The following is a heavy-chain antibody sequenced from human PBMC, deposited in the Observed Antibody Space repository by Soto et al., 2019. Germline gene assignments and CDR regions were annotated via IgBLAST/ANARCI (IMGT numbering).Heavy chain of an antibody. CDR1: GFSFCSYA. Sequence: PWGSMGICCAASGFSFCSYAMSGVRQAPGKGLEWVSAISGSGGSTYYADSVKGRFTISRDNSKNTLYLQMNSLRAEDTAVYYCAKTSKDWLLDYWGQGTLVTV. CDR2: ISGSGGST. J-gene: IGHJ4*02. CDR3: AKTSKDWLLDY. V-gene: IGHV3-23*01. D-gene: IGHD3-9*01.